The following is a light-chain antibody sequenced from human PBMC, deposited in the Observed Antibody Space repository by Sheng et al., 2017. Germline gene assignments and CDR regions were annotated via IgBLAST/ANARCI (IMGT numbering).Light chain of an antibody. V-gene: IGKV1-NL1*01. Sequence: DVQMTQSPSSLSASVGDGVTFTCRASQGISNSLAWYQQKPGKAPKLLLYAASRLESRGSRLQVQWQWIWDGITVSPSAACSLKILSTYYCQQYYSTRYSFGQGTKLEIK. J-gene: IGKJ2*03. CDR3: QQYYSTRYS. CDR2: AAS. CDR1: QGISNS.